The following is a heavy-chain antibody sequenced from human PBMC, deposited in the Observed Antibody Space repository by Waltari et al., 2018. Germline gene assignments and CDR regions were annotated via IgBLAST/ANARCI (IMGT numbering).Heavy chain of an antibody. CDR2: INPRGGST. D-gene: IGHD3-3*01. V-gene: IGHV1-46*01. J-gene: IGHJ4*02. Sequence: QVQLVQSGAEVKKPGASVKVSCKASGYTFTSYYMHWVRQAPGQGLGWMGIINPRGGSTRYAQKFQGRVTMTRDTSTSTVYMELSSLRSEDTAVYYCARSANPHFDYWGQGTLVTVSS. CDR1: GYTFTSYY. CDR3: ARSANPHFDY.